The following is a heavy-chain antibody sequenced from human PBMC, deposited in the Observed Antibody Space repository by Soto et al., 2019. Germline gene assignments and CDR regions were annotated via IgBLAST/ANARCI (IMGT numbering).Heavy chain of an antibody. CDR1: GYTFTGYY. CDR3: ARASLYGRFGELGVADY. Sequence: ASVKVSCKASGYTFTGYYMHWVRQAPGQGLEWMGWINPNSGGTNYAQKFQGRVTMTRDTSISTAYMELSRLRSDDTAVYYCARASLYGRFGELGVADYWGQGTLVTVSS. CDR2: INPNSGGT. J-gene: IGHJ4*02. D-gene: IGHD3-10*01. V-gene: IGHV1-2*02.